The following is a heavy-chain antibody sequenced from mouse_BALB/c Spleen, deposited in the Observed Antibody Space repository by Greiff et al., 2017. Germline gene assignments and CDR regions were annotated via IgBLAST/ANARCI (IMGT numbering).Heavy chain of an antibody. V-gene: IGHV1-82*01. CDR3: ARHDYDAMDY. Sequence: QVQLQQSGPELVKPGASVKISCKASGYAFSSSWMNWVKQRPGQGLEWIGRIYPGDGDTNYNGKFKGKATLTADKSSSTAYMQLSSLTSVDAAVYFCARHDYDAMDYWGQGTSVTVSS. J-gene: IGHJ4*01. CDR1: GYAFSSSW. CDR2: IYPGDGDT.